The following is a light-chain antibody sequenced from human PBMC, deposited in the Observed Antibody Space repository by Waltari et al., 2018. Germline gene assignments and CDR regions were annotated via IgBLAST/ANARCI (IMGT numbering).Light chain of an antibody. CDR3: AYYTGGSTLVL. J-gene: IGLJ3*02. Sequence: QSALTQAASVSDSPGPSITIPCTETNSALGRYDSVSSYQQHPGKAPKLVIYDVNKRPSGVSNRFSGSKSDNTASLTISGLQAEDEADYYCAYYTGGSTLVLCGGVTRLTVL. V-gene: IGLV2-14*03. CDR1: NSALGRYDS. CDR2: DVN.